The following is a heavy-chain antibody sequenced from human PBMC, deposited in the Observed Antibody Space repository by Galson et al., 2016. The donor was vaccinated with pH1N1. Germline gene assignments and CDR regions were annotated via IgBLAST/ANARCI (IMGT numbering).Heavy chain of an antibody. CDR1: GYSFTRYW. Sequence: QSGAEVKKPGESLKISCKGSGYSFTRYWIGWVRQMPGKGLEWMGIIFPGDSDTRYSPSFHGQVTISADTSISTAYLQWSSLKASDTAMHYCARHSGDGYRYGSERYFDYWGQGTLVTVSS. CDR2: IFPGDSDT. J-gene: IGHJ4*02. CDR3: ARHSGDGYRYGSERYFDY. D-gene: IGHD5-18*01. V-gene: IGHV5-51*01.